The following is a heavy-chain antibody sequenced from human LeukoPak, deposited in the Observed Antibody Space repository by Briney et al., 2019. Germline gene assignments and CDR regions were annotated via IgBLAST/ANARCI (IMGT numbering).Heavy chain of an antibody. Sequence: SETLSLTCTLSGGSINNGYYYWRWIRQHPGKGLEWIGYIYYSGSTYYNPSLKSRVTISVDTSKTQFSLKLSSVTAADTAVYYCARAPSDSWFDPWGQGTLVTVSS. CDR3: ARAPSDSWFDP. CDR2: IYYSGST. V-gene: IGHV4-31*03. J-gene: IGHJ5*02. D-gene: IGHD2-21*02. CDR1: GGSINNGYYY.